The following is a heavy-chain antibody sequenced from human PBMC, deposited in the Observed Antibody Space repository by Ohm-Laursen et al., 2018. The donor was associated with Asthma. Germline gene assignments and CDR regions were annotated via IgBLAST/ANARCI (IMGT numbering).Heavy chain of an antibody. CDR3: ARDHGRDGYNTDY. Sequence: SLRLSCAASGFTFSSYGMHWVRQAPGKGLEWVAVIWYDGSNKYYADSVKGRFTISRDNSKNTLYLQMNSLRAEDMAVYYCARDHGRDGYNTDYWGQGTLVTVSS. D-gene: IGHD5-24*01. CDR1: GFTFSSYG. J-gene: IGHJ4*02. V-gene: IGHV3-33*01. CDR2: IWYDGSNK.